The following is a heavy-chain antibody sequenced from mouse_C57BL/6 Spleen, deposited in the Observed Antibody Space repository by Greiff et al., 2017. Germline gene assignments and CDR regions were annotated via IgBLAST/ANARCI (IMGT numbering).Heavy chain of an antibody. CDR2: INYDGSST. CDR1: GFTFSDYY. Sequence: EVQRVESEGGLVQPGSSMKLSCTASGFTFSDYYMAWVRQVPEKGLEWVANINYDGSSTYYMDSLKSRFIISRDNAKNNLYLQMSSLKSEDTATYYCARDAEGGDFDYWGQGTTLTVSS. CDR3: ARDAEGGDFDY. J-gene: IGHJ2*01. V-gene: IGHV5-16*01.